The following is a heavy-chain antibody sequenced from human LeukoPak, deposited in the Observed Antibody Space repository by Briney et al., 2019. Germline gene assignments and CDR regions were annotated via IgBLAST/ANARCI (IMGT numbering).Heavy chain of an antibody. CDR2: IYYSGST. V-gene: IGHV4-59*01. CDR3: ARRTYDLWSGDYTGAFDI. CDR1: GGSISSYY. Sequence: SETLSLTCTVSGGSISSYYWSWIRQPPGKGLEWIGYIYYSGSTNYNPSLKSRVTISIDTSKNQFSLKLNSVAAADTAVYYCARRTYDLWSGDYTGAFDIWGQGTMVTVSS. J-gene: IGHJ3*02. D-gene: IGHD3-3*01.